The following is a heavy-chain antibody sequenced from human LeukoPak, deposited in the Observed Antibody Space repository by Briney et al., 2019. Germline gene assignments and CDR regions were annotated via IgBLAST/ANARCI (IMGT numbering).Heavy chain of an antibody. CDR3: ATTMVRGASYYYGMDV. D-gene: IGHD3-10*01. J-gene: IGHJ6*01. CDR2: IYTSGST. V-gene: IGHV4-4*07. Sequence: PSETLSLTCTVSGGSISSYYWSCIRQPAARGLEWIGRIYTSGSTNYTPSLKSRVTMSVDTPKNQFSLKLSSVSAAHTPLYFCATTMVRGASYYYGMDVWGEGTTVTVS. CDR1: GGSISSYY.